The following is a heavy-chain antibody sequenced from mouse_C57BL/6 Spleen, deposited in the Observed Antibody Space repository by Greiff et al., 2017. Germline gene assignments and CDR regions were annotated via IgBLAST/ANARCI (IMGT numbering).Heavy chain of an antibody. V-gene: IGHV5-6*01. Sequence: EVMLVESGGDLVKPGGSLKLSCAASGFTFSSYGMSWVRQTPDKRLEWVATISSGGSYTYYPDSVKGRFTISRDSAKNTLYLQMSSLKSEDTAMYYCARQDLYYDYDGGYFGVWGTGTTVTVSS. J-gene: IGHJ1*03. CDR3: ARQDLYYDYDGGYFGV. CDR1: GFTFSSYG. CDR2: ISSGGSYT. D-gene: IGHD2-4*01.